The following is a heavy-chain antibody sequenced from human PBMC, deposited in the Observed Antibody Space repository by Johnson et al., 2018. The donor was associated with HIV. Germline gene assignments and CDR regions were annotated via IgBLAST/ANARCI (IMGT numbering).Heavy chain of an antibody. Sequence: VQLVESGGGVERPGGSLRLSCAASGFTFDDYAMSWVRQAPGKGLEWVSGINWNGARTGYADSVKGRFTISRDNSKNTLYMQMNSLRADDTAVYYCARDLLSRAFDIWGQGTMVTVSS. CDR1: GFTFDDYA. CDR2: INWNGART. J-gene: IGHJ3*02. CDR3: ARDLLSRAFDI. V-gene: IGHV3-20*04.